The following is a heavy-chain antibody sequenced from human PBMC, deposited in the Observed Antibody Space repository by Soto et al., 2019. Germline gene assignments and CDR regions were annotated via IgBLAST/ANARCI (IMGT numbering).Heavy chain of an antibody. Sequence: SETLSLTCAVYGGSFSVYYWSWIRHPPGKGLEWIGEINHSGSTNYNPSLKSRVTISVDTSKNQFSLKLSSVTAADTAVYYCARGRGYYYDSSGYRYYFDYWGQGTLVTVSS. CDR1: GGSFSVYY. CDR2: INHSGST. CDR3: ARGRGYYYDSSGYRYYFDY. J-gene: IGHJ4*02. V-gene: IGHV4-34*01. D-gene: IGHD3-22*01.